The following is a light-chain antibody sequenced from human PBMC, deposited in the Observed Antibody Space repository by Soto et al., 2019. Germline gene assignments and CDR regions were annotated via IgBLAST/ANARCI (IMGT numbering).Light chain of an antibody. CDR2: GAS. Sequence: EIVLTQSPGTLSLSPGERATLSCRASQGVSGSYLAWYQQKPGQAPRLLIYGASSRATGIPNRFSGSESGTDFPLTISRLEPEDVAGYYCQHYGSSPRTFGQGTKVEIK. CDR1: QGVSGSY. J-gene: IGKJ1*01. CDR3: QHYGSSPRT. V-gene: IGKV3-20*01.